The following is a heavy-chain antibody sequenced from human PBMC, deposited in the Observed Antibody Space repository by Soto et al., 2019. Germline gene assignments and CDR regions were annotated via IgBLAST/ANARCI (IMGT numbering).Heavy chain of an antibody. V-gene: IGHV4-34*01. CDR2: INHSGST. D-gene: IGHD2-2*01. CDR1: GGSFSGYY. CDR3: ARGLIRGSSTSCLFDY. Sequence: SETLSLTCAVYGGSFSGYYWSWIRQPPGKGLEWIGEINHSGSTNYNPSLKSRVTISVDTSKNQFSLKLSSVTAADTAVYYCARGLIRGSSTSCLFDYRGQGTLVTVSS. J-gene: IGHJ4*02.